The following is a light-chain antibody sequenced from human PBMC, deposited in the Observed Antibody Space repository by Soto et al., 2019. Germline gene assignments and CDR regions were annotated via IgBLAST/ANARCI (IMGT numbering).Light chain of an antibody. CDR3: QQFNDYPLT. CDR2: DAS. CDR1: QSISSW. J-gene: IGKJ4*01. V-gene: IGKV1-5*01. Sequence: DIEMTQSPSTLSASVGDRVTIPCRASQSISSWLAWYQQKQGKAPNLLIYDASSLESGVPSRFRGSGSGTDFTLPISRLQPEDFATYYCQQFNDYPLTFGGGTKVDIK.